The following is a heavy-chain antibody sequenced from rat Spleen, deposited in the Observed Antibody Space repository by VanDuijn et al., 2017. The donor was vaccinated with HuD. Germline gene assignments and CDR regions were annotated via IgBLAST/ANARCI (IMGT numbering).Heavy chain of an antibody. J-gene: IGHJ2*01. Sequence: EVQLVESGGGLVQPGRPLKLSCSASGFTFSDYTMAWVRQAPKKGLEWVAAIVDDGSNTFYRDSVKGRFTISRNNAKSTLYLQVDSLRSEDTATYYCARMHYGGPIGDYWGQGIMVTVSS. CDR1: GFTFSDYT. CDR2: IVDDGSNT. CDR3: ARMHYGGPIGDY. V-gene: IGHV5-17*01. D-gene: IGHD1-11*01.